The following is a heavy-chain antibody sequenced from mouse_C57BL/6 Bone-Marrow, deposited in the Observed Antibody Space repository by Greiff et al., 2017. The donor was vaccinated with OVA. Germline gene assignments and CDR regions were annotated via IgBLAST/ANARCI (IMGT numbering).Heavy chain of an antibody. CDR1: GYTFTSYW. Sequence: QVQLQQPGAELVKPGASVKLSCKASGYTFTSYWMHWVKQRPGQGLEWIGMIHPNSGSTNYNEKFKSKATLTVDKSSSTAYMQLSSLTSEDSAVYYCATITTVVAGEYYYAMDYWGQGTSVTVSS. CDR2: IHPNSGST. V-gene: IGHV1-64*01. CDR3: ATITTVVAGEYYYAMDY. D-gene: IGHD1-1*01. J-gene: IGHJ4*01.